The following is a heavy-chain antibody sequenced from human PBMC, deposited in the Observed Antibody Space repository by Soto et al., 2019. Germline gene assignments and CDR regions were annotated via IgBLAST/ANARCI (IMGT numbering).Heavy chain of an antibody. CDR3: AKAGTLLTSNNWFDR. V-gene: IGHV3-23*01. Sequence: PEGSLRLSCAASGFTFSSYAMTWVRQAPGKGLEWVSGISVDGRRTYYADSVQGRFTISRDNSENTLYLQMNSLRADDTAVYYCAKAGTLLTSNNWFDRWGQGTLVTVSS. D-gene: IGHD3-9*01. J-gene: IGHJ5*02. CDR1: GFTFSSYA. CDR2: ISVDGRRT.